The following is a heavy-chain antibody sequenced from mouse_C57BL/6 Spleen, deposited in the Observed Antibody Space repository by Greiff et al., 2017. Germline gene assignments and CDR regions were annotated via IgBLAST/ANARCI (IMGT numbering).Heavy chain of an antibody. CDR1: GYTFTDYE. Sequence: QVQLQQSGAELVRPGASVTLSCKASGYTFTDYEMHWVKQTPVHGLEWIGAIAPETGGTAYNQKFKGKAILTADKSSSTAYMELRSLTSEDSAVYYCYYYGSSYEDHFDYWGQGTTLTVSS. CDR2: IAPETGGT. V-gene: IGHV1-15*01. CDR3: YYYGSSYEDHFDY. J-gene: IGHJ2*01. D-gene: IGHD1-1*01.